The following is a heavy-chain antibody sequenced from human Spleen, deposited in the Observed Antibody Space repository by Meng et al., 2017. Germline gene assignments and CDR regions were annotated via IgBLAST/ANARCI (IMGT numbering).Heavy chain of an antibody. CDR2: IYYSGAT. Sequence: QVQLQESGPGLVKPSETLSLTCTVSGGSISSSSNYWDWIRQPPGKRLEWIGSIYYSGATYYNPSLKSRVTMSVDTSKNQFSLRLSSVTAVDTAVFYCARRVHDGRHYHYFDYWGQGALVTVSS. CDR3: ARRVHDGRHYHYFDY. CDR1: GGSISSSSNY. J-gene: IGHJ4*02. V-gene: IGHV4-39*01. D-gene: IGHD3-16*01.